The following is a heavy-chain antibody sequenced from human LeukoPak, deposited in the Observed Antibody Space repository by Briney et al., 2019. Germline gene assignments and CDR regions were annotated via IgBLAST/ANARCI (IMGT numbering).Heavy chain of an antibody. Sequence: GGSLRLSCAASGFTFSSYWMSRVRQAPGKGLEWVANIKQDGSEKYYVDSVKGRFTISRDNAKNSLYLQMNSLRAEDTAVYYCARVGYSSGWYEDYFDYWGQGTLVTVSS. CDR3: ARVGYSSGWYEDYFDY. CDR2: IKQDGSEK. V-gene: IGHV3-7*01. J-gene: IGHJ4*02. CDR1: GFTFSSYW. D-gene: IGHD6-19*01.